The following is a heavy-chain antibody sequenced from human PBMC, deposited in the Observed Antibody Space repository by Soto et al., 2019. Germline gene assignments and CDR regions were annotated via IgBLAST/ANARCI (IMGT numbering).Heavy chain of an antibody. CDR2: ISGSGGST. CDR3: AKVGEYSYDSSGYYDY. J-gene: IGHJ4*02. D-gene: IGHD3-22*01. V-gene: IGHV3-23*01. CDR1: GFTFSSYA. Sequence: GGSLRLSCAASGFTFSSYAMSWVRQAPGKGLEWVSAISGSGGSTYYADSVKGRFTISRDNSKNTLYLQMNSLRAEDTAVYYCAKVGEYSYDSSGYYDYWGQGTLVTVSS.